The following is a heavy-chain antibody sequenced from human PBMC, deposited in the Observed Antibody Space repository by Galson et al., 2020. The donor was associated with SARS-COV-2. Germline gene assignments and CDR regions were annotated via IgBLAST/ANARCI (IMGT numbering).Heavy chain of an antibody. D-gene: IGHD3-3*01. CDR3: ARERLPYYDFWRDPVGVEGGYYYYGMDV. V-gene: IGHV1-2*05. J-gene: IGHJ6*02. CDR2: INPNSGGT. CDR1: GYTFTGYY. Sequence: ASVKVSCKASGYTFTGYYMHWVRQAPGQGLEWMGRINPNSGGTNYAQKFQGRVTMTRDTSISTAYMELSRLRSDDTVVYYCARERLPYYDFWRDPVGVEGGYYYYGMDVWGQGTTVTVSS.